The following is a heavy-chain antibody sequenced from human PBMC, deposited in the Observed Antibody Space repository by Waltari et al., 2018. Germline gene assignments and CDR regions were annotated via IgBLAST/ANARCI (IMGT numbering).Heavy chain of an antibody. V-gene: IGHV4-61*02. Sequence: QVQLQESGPGLVKPSQTLSLTCTVSGAAINTGDYFWSWVRQPAGEGLEWIGRSYTGGSTDYNPSLWGRVTIALDTSKSQVSLKLTAVTAADSAVYDCARHLENFYGAGRGNWFDPWGPGTRVTVSS. CDR1: GAAINTGDYF. J-gene: IGHJ5*02. D-gene: IGHD3-10*01. CDR2: SYTGGST. CDR3: ARHLENFYGAGRGNWFDP.